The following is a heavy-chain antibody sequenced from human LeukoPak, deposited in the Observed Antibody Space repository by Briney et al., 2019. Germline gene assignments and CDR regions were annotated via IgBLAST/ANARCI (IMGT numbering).Heavy chain of an antibody. CDR3: AQVQAYGSGSYYDHYFDY. V-gene: IGHV1-69*13. CDR1: GGTFSSYA. J-gene: IGHJ4*02. D-gene: IGHD3-10*01. Sequence: ASVKVSCKASGGTFSSYAISWVRQAPGQGLEWMGRIIPIFGTANYAQKFQGRVTITADESTSTAYMELSSLRSEDTAVYYCAQVQAYGSGSYYDHYFDYWGQGTLVTVSS. CDR2: IIPIFGTA.